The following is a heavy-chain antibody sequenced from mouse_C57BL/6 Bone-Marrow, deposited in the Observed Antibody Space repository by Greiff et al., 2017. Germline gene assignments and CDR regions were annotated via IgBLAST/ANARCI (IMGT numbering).Heavy chain of an antibody. CDR3: AVYSNWYFDV. Sequence: VQLQQSGAELVRPGTSVKMSCKASGYTFTNYWIGWAKQRPGHGLEWIGDIYPGGGYTNYNEKFKCKATLTADKSSSTAYMQFSSLTSEDSAIYYCAVYSNWYFDVWGTGTTVTVSS. CDR2: IYPGGGYT. J-gene: IGHJ1*03. CDR1: GYTFTNYW. D-gene: IGHD2-5*01. V-gene: IGHV1-63*01.